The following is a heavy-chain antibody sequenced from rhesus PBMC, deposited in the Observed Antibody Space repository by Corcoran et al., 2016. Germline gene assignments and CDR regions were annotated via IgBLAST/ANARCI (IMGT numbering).Heavy chain of an antibody. V-gene: IGHV7-114*01. D-gene: IGHD1-14*01. CDR3: ARHDSWNDNSLDV. CDR2: NNTDNGNP. CDR1: GYTLTNFG. Sequence: QVRLVQSGAEVKQPGASVKVSCTASGYTLTNFGINWLRQAPCHRLEWMGRNNTDNGNPTYAQGFKERFTVSMDTSINMAELQISSLKAEDTAVYYCARHDSWNDNSLDVWGRGVLVTVSS. J-gene: IGHJ5-2*02.